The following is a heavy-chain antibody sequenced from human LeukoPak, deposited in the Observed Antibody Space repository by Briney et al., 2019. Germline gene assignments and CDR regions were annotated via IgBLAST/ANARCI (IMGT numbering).Heavy chain of an antibody. D-gene: IGHD3-9*01. Sequence: ASVKVSCKASGYTFTSYDINWVRQATGQGLEWMGWMNPNSGNTGYAQKFQGRVTMTRNTSISTAYMELSSLRSEDTAVYYCARGLLRYDILNHAFDIWGQGTMVTVSS. V-gene: IGHV1-8*01. CDR3: ARGLLRYDILNHAFDI. J-gene: IGHJ3*02. CDR2: MNPNSGNT. CDR1: GYTFTSYD.